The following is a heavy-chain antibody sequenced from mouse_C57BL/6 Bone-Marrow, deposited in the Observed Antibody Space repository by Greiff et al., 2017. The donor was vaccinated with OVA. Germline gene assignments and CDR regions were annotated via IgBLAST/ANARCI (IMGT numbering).Heavy chain of an antibody. CDR1: GFTFSSYT. J-gene: IGHJ1*03. V-gene: IGHV5-9*01. Sequence: EVKVEESGGGLVKPGGSLKLSCAASGFTFSSYTMSWVRQTPEKRLEWVATISGGGGNNYYPDSVKGRFTISRDNAKNTLYLQMSSLRSEDTALYYCARQGRYFDVWGTGTTVTVSS. CDR2: ISGGGGNN. CDR3: ARQGRYFDV.